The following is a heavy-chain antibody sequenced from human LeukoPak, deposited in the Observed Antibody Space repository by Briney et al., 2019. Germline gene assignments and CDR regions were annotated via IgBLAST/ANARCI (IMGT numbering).Heavy chain of an antibody. CDR3: ARKLPYYYDSSGYWAFDY. D-gene: IGHD3-22*01. CDR2: INPSGGST. Sequence: ASVKVSCKASGYTFTSYYMHWVRQAPGQGLEWMGIINPSGGSTSYAQKFQGRVTMTRDTSTSTVYMELSSLRSEDTAVYYCARKLPYYYDSSGYWAFDYWGQGTLVTVSS. J-gene: IGHJ4*02. CDR1: GYTFTSYY. V-gene: IGHV1-46*01.